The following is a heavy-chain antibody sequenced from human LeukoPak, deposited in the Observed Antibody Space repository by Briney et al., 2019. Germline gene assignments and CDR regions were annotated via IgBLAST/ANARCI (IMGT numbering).Heavy chain of an antibody. CDR3: VKDFCSTTSCYADY. CDR1: GFTFSSYG. J-gene: IGHJ4*02. Sequence: GGSLRLSCAASGFTFSSYGMHWVRQAPGKGLEWVAVISYDGSNKYYADSVKGRFTISRDNSKNSLYLQMNSLRAEDTALYYCVKDFCSTTSCYADYWGQGTLVTVSS. CDR2: ISYDGSNK. D-gene: IGHD2-2*01. V-gene: IGHV3-30*18.